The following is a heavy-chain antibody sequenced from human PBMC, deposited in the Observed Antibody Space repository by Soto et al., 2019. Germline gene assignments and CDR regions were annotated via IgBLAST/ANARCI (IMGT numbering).Heavy chain of an antibody. J-gene: IGHJ6*02. Sequence: SETLSLTCTVSGGSISSGGYYWSWIRQHPGKGLEWIGYIYYSGSTYYNPSLKSRVTISVDTSKNQFSLKPSSVTAADTAVYYCARDSYGSGSPRHYYYGMDVWGQRTTVTVSS. CDR2: IYYSGST. CDR3: ARDSYGSGSPRHYYYGMDV. V-gene: IGHV4-31*03. CDR1: GGSISSGGYY. D-gene: IGHD3-10*01.